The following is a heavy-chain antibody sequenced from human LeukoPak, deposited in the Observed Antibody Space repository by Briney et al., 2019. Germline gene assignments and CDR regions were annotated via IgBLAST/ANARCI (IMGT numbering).Heavy chain of an antibody. J-gene: IGHJ4*02. D-gene: IGHD5-18*01. Sequence: SETLSLTCTVSGYSISSGYYWGWIRQPPGKGLEWIGSIYHSGSTYYNPSLKSRVTISVDTSKNQFSLKLSSVTAADTAVYYCASGQLWFDYWGQGTLVTVSS. CDR1: GYSISSGYY. V-gene: IGHV4-38-2*02. CDR3: ASGQLWFDY. CDR2: IYHSGST.